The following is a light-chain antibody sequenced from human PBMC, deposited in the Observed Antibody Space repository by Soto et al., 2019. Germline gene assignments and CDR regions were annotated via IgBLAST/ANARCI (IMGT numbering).Light chain of an antibody. CDR3: MKALQTPIT. V-gene: IGKV2-28*01. CDR2: LGS. CDR1: QSLLHSNGYNY. Sequence: DIVMTQSPLSLPVTPGEPASISCRSSQSLLHSNGYNYLDWYLQKPGQSPQILIYLGSNRSSGVPDRFSGSGSGTDFTLKISRVEAEDVGVYYCMKALQTPITFGQGTRLEIK. J-gene: IGKJ5*01.